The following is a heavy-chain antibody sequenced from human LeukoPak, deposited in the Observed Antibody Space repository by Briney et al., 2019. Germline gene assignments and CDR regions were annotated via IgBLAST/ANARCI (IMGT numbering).Heavy chain of an antibody. CDR2: ISSSSSYI. V-gene: IGHV3-21*01. CDR3: ARYTRGYSYGCDY. J-gene: IGHJ4*02. D-gene: IGHD5-18*01. Sequence: GGSLRLSCAASGFTFSSYSMNWVRQAPGKGLEWVSSISSSSSYIYYADSVKGRFTISRDNAKNPLYLQMNSLRAEDTAVYYCARYTRGYSYGCDYWGQGTLVTVSS. CDR1: GFTFSSYS.